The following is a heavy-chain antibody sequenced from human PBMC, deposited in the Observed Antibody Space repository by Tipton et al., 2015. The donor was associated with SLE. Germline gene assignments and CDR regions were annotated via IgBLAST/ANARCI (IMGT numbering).Heavy chain of an antibody. D-gene: IGHD3-3*01. Sequence: TLSLTCTVSGGSITRSGYYWGWIRQPPGKGLEWIGSIYSSGTTYYNPSPKSRVTISVDTSKNQFSLRLSSVTAADTAVYYCARLLTIFGVVNWGQGTLVTVSS. J-gene: IGHJ4*02. CDR3: ARLLTIFGVVN. CDR2: IYSSGTT. V-gene: IGHV4-39*07. CDR1: GGSITRSGYY.